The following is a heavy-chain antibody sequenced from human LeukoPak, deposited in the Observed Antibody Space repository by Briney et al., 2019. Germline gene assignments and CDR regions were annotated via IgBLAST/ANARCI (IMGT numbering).Heavy chain of an antibody. CDR1: GFTFSSYW. CDR2: IKQDGSEK. CDR3: ARVMYYYGSGSFYFDY. D-gene: IGHD3-10*01. Sequence: PGGSLRLSCAASGFTFSSYWMSWVRQAPGKGLEWVANIKQDGSEKYYVDSVKGRFTISRDNAKNSLYLQMNSLRAEDTDVYYCARVMYYYGSGSFYFDYWGQGTLVTVSS. V-gene: IGHV3-7*01. J-gene: IGHJ4*02.